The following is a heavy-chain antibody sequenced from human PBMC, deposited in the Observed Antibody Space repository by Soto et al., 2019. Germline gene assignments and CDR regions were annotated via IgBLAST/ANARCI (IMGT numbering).Heavy chain of an antibody. D-gene: IGHD2-21*01. V-gene: IGHV3-30-3*01. J-gene: IGHJ4*02. CDR3: ARDDDNWRDCDLAY. CDR2: ISSDGNNR. Sequence: QVQLVESGGGVVQPGGSLRLSCAVSGFTFSNDIMHWVRQAPGKGLEWVALISSDGNNRYYADSVKGRFTTSRDNAKNPMYLQMNSLRVEDTATSYCARDDDNWRDCDLAYWGQGALVTVSS. CDR1: GFTFSNDI.